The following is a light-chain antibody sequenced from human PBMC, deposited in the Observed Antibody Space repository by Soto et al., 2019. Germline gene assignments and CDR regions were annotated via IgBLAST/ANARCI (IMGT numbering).Light chain of an antibody. V-gene: IGKV1-39*01. J-gene: IGKJ1*01. CDR3: QQSYRTPPT. Sequence: DIQMTQSPSSLSASVGDRVTITCRASQSISSYLNWYQQKPGKAPKLLIYAASRWQSVVPSRFSGSGSGTDFTLTISSLQPDDFSTYYCQQSYRTPPTFGRRTKGEIK. CDR1: QSISSY. CDR2: AAS.